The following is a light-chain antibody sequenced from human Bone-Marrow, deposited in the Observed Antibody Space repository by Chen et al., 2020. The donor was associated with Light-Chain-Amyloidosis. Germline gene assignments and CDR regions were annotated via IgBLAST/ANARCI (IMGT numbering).Light chain of an antibody. J-gene: IGLJ1*01. CDR3: SSYTITNTLV. CDR2: EVT. Sequence: QSALTHPASVSGSPGQPTTISCTGTSSDVGGDNHVSWYQQHPDKAPKLMIYEVTNRPSWVPDRFSGSKSDNTASLTISGLQTEDEADYFCSSYTITNTLVFGSGTRVTVL. V-gene: IGLV2-14*01. CDR1: SSDVGGDNH.